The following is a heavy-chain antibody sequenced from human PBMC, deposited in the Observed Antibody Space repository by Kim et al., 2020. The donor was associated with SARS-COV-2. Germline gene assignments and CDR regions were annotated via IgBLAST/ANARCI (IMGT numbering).Heavy chain of an antibody. V-gene: IGHV1-2*02. CDR1: GYTFSDYY. Sequence: ASVKVSCKASGYTFSDYYVHWIRQAPGQGLEWVGWINPNNGANNYTEKFQGRVTMTRDTSLSTDYLELRRLNYDDTAVYYCARDLFTFAHFYGVKVWGQG. D-gene: IGHD3-3*02. CDR2: INPNNGAN. J-gene: IGHJ6*02. CDR3: ARDLFTFAHFYGVKV.